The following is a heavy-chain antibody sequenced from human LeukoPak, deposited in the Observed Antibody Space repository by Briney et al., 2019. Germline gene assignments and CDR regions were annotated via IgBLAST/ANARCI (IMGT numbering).Heavy chain of an antibody. D-gene: IGHD3-16*01. CDR3: ARDAYQVAGSTLNDY. J-gene: IGHJ4*02. V-gene: IGHV3-48*03. CDR1: GFTFSSYE. CDR2: ISSSGSTI. Sequence: GGSLRLPCAASGFTFSSYEMNWVRQAPGKGLEWVSYISSSGSTIYYADSVKGRFTISRDNAKNSLYLQMNSLRAGDTAVYYCARDAYQVAGSTLNDYWGQGTLVTVSS.